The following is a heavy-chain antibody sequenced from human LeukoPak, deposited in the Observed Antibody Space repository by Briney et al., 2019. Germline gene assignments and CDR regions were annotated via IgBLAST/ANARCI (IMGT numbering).Heavy chain of an antibody. Sequence: SETLSLTCTVSGGSISSSSYYWGWIRQPPGQELEWIGSIYYSGRTYSNPFLKSRVTISVDTSKNQFSLKLSLVTDADTAVYYCARMGDWQQLKRDWGQGTLVTVSS. CDR3: ARMGDWQQLKRD. CDR1: GGSISSSSYY. D-gene: IGHD6-13*01. CDR2: IYYSGRT. J-gene: IGHJ4*02. V-gene: IGHV4-39*07.